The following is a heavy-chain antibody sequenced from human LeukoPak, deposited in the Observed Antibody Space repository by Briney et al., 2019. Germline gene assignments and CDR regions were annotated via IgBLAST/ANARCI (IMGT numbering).Heavy chain of an antibody. V-gene: IGHV4-59*01. CDR2: IYYSGST. D-gene: IGHD5-24*01. Sequence: SETLSLTCTVSGGSISSYYWSWIRQPPGKGLEWIGYIYYSGSTNYNPSLKSRVTISVDTSKNQFSLKLSSVTAADTAVYYCARVKDGYNPDFDYWGQGTLVTVSS. CDR3: ARVKDGYNPDFDY. J-gene: IGHJ4*02. CDR1: GGSISSYY.